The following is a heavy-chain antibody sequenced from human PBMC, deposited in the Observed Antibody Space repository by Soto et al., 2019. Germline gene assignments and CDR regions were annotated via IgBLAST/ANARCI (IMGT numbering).Heavy chain of an antibody. CDR3: GSGCIVVAGSRAYYALEV. D-gene: IGHD6-19*01. J-gene: IGHJ6*02. V-gene: IGHV1-69*01. CDR1: GGNPSNSA. CDR2: VIPVFGIV. Sequence: QVQLLQSGAEVKKSGSSVKVSCKASGGNPSNSAFSWVRQAPGPGLEWVGGVIPVFGIVKYARSLRGRVTITAAESTNRGYMELSSVRSDDTAVYFCGSGCIVVAGSRAYYALEVWGQGTRVSVSS.